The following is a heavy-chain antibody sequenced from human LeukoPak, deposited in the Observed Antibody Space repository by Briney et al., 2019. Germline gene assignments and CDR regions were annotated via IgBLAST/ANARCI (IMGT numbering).Heavy chain of an antibody. CDR2: INPILGIA. V-gene: IGHV1-69*04. J-gene: IGHJ4*02. D-gene: IGHD5-24*01. CDR3: ARDRRDGYNYLMAFDY. CDR1: GGTFIIYT. Sequence: SVTVSFKASGGTFIIYTISWVRQAPGQGLEWMGRINPILGIANYAQKFQGRVTITADKSTSTAYMELSRLRSEDTAVYYCARDRRDGYNYLMAFDYWGQGTLVTVSS.